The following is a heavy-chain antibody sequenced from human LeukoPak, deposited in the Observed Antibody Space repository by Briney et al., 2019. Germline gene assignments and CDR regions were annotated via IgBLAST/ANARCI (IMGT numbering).Heavy chain of an antibody. CDR2: IYHSGST. J-gene: IGHJ5*02. V-gene: IGHV4-38-2*01. D-gene: IGHD2-2*02. CDR3: ARGGIPNFDP. CDR1: GYSISSGYY. Sequence: SETLSLTCAVSGYSISSGYYWGWIRQPPGKGLEWIGSIYHSGSTYYNPSLKSRVTISVDTSKNQFSLKLSSVTAADTAVYYCARGGIPNFDPWGQGTLVTVS.